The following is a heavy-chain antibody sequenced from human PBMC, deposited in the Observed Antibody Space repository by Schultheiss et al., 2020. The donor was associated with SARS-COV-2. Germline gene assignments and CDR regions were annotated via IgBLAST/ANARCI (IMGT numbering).Heavy chain of an antibody. CDR3: TRDNRLLGVDQYYMDV. CDR2: ISGSGGGT. J-gene: IGHJ6*03. Sequence: GGSLRLSCAASGFTFSSYGMGWVRQAPGKGLEWVSGISGSGGGTYYVDSVKGRFTISRENARNSLYLQMNSLRAGDTAVYYCTRDNRLLGVDQYYMDVWGKGTTVTVSS. D-gene: IGHD3-3*01. CDR1: GFTFSSYG. V-gene: IGHV3-23*01.